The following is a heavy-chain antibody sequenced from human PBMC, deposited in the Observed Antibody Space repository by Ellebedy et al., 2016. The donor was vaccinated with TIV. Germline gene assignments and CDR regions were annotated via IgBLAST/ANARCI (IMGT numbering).Heavy chain of an antibody. CDR3: ARQFDGLDV. J-gene: IGHJ6*02. V-gene: IGHV5-10-1*01. CDR2: IDVSDSYT. Sequence: GGSLSLSXKGSGYTFPLDWISWVRKLPGQGLEWLGMIDVSDSYTDYSPSFEGHVTLSADKSSSTAYLQWRRLKPSDTATYYCARQFDGLDVWGQGTTVTVSS. D-gene: IGHD5-24*01. CDR1: GYTFPLDW.